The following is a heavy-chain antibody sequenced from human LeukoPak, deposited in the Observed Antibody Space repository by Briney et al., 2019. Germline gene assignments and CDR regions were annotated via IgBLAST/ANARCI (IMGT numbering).Heavy chain of an antibody. CDR2: ISAYSGNT. CDR3: ARDRPDYYDSSAYLRGLYSAFGY. V-gene: IGHV1-18*01. Sequence: ASVKVSCKASGYTFTSYGISWVRQAPGQGLEWMGWISAYSGNTKYAKKVQGRVTMTTDTSTSTVYMELRSLRSDDTAVYYCARDRPDYYDSSAYLRGLYSAFGYWGQGTLVTVSS. CDR1: GYTFTSYG. D-gene: IGHD3-22*01. J-gene: IGHJ4*02.